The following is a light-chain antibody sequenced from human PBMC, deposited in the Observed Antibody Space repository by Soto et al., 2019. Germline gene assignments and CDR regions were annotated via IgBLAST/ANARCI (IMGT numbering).Light chain of an antibody. CDR3: QQYNNWPPLT. V-gene: IGKV3-15*01. CDR1: QSVSSY. J-gene: IGKJ4*01. Sequence: VLTQSPGTLSLSPGERGTLSCRASQSVSSYLAWYQQKPGQAPRLLIYGASTRATGIPARFSGSGSGTEFTLTISSLQSEDFAVYYCQQYNNWPPLTFGGGTKVDIK. CDR2: GAS.